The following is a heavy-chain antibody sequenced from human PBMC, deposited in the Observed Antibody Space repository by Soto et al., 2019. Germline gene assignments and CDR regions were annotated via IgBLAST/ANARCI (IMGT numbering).Heavy chain of an antibody. J-gene: IGHJ4*02. CDR1: GFTFSSYA. D-gene: IGHD3-16*01. Sequence: EVQLLESGGGLVQPGGSLRLSCAASGFTFSSYAMSWVRQAPGKGLAWVSGISVSGGSTYYADSVKGRFTISRDNSKNPLDVQMNSLRAEDTAVYYCASNTRYDPPDYWGQGTLVTVSS. CDR2: ISVSGGST. V-gene: IGHV3-23*01. CDR3: ASNTRYDPPDY.